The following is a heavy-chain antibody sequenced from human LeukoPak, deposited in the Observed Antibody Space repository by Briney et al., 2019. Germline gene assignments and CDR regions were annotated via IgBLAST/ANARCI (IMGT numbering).Heavy chain of an antibody. Sequence: ASVKVSCKASGYTFTSYGISWVRQAPGQGLEWMGWISAYNGNTNYAQKFQGRVTITADKSTSTAYMELSSLRSEDTAVYYCARDICSGGSCPIFYWGQGTLVTVSS. CDR1: GYTFTSYG. J-gene: IGHJ4*02. D-gene: IGHD2-15*01. V-gene: IGHV1-18*01. CDR3: ARDICSGGSCPIFY. CDR2: ISAYNGNT.